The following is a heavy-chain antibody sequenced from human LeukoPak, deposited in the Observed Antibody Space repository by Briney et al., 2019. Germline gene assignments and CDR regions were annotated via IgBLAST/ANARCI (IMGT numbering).Heavy chain of an antibody. Sequence: SETLSLTCTVSGGSITSYYWSWIRQPPGKGLELIGYIYYSGSTNYNPSLKSRVTISVDTSKNQFSLKLSSVTAADTAVYYCARVPEYCSGGTCYSGKYWYFDLWGRGTLVTVSS. CDR2: IYYSGST. CDR3: ARVPEYCSGGTCYSGKYWYFDL. D-gene: IGHD2-15*01. CDR1: GGSITSYY. V-gene: IGHV4-59*01. J-gene: IGHJ2*01.